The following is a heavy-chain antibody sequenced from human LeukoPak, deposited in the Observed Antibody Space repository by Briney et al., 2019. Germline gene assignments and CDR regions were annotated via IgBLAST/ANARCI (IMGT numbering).Heavy chain of an antibody. CDR3: ARDGYNYFDF. J-gene: IGHJ4*02. CDR1: GFTFRNYY. Sequence: GGSLRLSCAPSGFTFRNYYMIWIRQAPGKGLEWLSYISSNGNTVYYADSVRGRFTVSRDNVKNSLFVEMNSLRVEDTAVYYCARDGYNYFDFWGQGTLVTVSS. CDR2: ISSNGNTV. V-gene: IGHV3-11*01. D-gene: IGHD5-24*01.